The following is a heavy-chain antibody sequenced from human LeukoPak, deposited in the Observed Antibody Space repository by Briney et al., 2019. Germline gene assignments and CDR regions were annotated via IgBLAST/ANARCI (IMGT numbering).Heavy chain of an antibody. CDR1: GDSIFSTTYY. D-gene: IGHD1-26*01. CDR2: IFHSGST. J-gene: IGHJ3*02. Sequence: PSETLSLTCTVSGDSIFSTTYYWGWIRQPPGKGLEWIGSIFHSGSTYYNPSLKSRVTISVDTSKNQLSLRLSSVTAADTAVYYCARVKVGATVGSTFDIWGQGTMVTVSS. V-gene: IGHV4-39*07. CDR3: ARVKVGATVGSTFDI.